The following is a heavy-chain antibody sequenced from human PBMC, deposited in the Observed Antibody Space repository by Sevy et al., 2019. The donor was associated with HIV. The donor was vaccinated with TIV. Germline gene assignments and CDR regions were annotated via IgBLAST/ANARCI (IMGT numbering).Heavy chain of an antibody. CDR2: ISGNGENT. Sequence: GGSLRLSCAASEFIFSSHAVSWVRQAPGKGLEWVSAISGNGENTHYADSVRGRFTISRDNFKNTLYLQMNSLRAEDTALYYCARDGRGISAFDNWGPGTMVTVSS. J-gene: IGHJ3*02. CDR3: ARDGRGISAFDN. D-gene: IGHD3-3*02. CDR1: EFIFSSHA. V-gene: IGHV3-23*01.